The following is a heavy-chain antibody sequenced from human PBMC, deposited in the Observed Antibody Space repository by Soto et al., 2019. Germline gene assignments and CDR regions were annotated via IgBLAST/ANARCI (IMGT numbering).Heavy chain of an antibody. J-gene: IGHJ4*02. D-gene: IGHD3-22*01. V-gene: IGHV3-15*07. CDR1: GFTFSNAW. CDR3: TTDSYTAIIVVRFDY. CDR2: IKSKTVGGTA. Sequence: GGSLRLSCAASGFTFSNAWINWVRQAPGKGLEWVGRIKSKTVGGTADYAAPVKGRFAVSRDDSNNMVHLQMNSLKTEDTGIYYCTTDSYTAIIVVRFDYWGQGTVVTVSS.